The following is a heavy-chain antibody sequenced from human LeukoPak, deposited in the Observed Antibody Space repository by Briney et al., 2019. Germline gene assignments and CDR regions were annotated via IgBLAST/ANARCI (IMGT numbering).Heavy chain of an antibody. CDR3: ARDALPYSRNNWFDP. Sequence: GGSLRLSCAASGFTFSSYAMHWVRQAPGKGLEWVAVISYDGSNKYYADSVKGRFTISRDNSKNTLYLQMNSLRAEDTAVYYGARDALPYSRNNWFDPWGQGTLVTVSS. V-gene: IGHV3-30*04. D-gene: IGHD5-12*01. CDR1: GFTFSSYA. J-gene: IGHJ5*02. CDR2: ISYDGSNK.